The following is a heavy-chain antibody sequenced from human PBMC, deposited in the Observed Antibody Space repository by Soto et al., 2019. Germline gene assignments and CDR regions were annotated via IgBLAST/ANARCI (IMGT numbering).Heavy chain of an antibody. Sequence: PSETLSLTCAVYGGSFSGYYWSWIRQPPGKGLEWIGEINHSGSTNYNPSLKSRVTISVDTSKNQFSLKLSSVTAADTAVYYCAVGGATADDYWGQGTLVTVSS. CDR1: GGSFSGYY. V-gene: IGHV4-34*01. CDR2: INHSGST. CDR3: AVGGATADDY. J-gene: IGHJ4*02. D-gene: IGHD1-26*01.